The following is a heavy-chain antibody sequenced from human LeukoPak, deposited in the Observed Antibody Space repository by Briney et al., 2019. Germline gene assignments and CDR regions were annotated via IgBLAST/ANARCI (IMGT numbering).Heavy chain of an antibody. Sequence: ASVKVSCKTSGYTFSTYDINWVRQATGQGLEWVGYLNPDTGATGYAQKFQGRVTMTRATSMSTAYMELTRLISDDTAVYYCVRGGDLDYWGQGTPVTVSS. J-gene: IGHJ4*02. CDR2: LNPDTGAT. CDR1: GYTFSTYD. CDR3: VRGGDLDY. V-gene: IGHV1-8*01. D-gene: IGHD3-10*01.